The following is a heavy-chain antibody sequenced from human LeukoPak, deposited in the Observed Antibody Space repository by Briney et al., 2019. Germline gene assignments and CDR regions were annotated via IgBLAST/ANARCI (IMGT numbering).Heavy chain of an antibody. Sequence: ASVKVSCKASGYTFTDNGISWMRQAPGEGLEWMGWISANSGKTNYAQRFQGRVTMTRETSSITVYMELRSLRSDDTAVYFCARDKNYRFDYWGQGTLVSVTS. J-gene: IGHJ4*02. CDR1: GYTFTDNG. CDR3: ARDKNYRFDY. CDR2: ISANSGKT. V-gene: IGHV1-18*01. D-gene: IGHD3-16*02.